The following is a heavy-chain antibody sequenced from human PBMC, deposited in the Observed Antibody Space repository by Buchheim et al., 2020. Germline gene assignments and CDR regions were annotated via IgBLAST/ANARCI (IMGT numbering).Heavy chain of an antibody. Sequence: QVQLVESGGGVVQPGRSLRLSCAASGFTFSSYGMHWVRQAPGKGLEWVAVIWYDGSNKYYADSVKGRFTISRDNSKNTLYLQMNSLRAEDTAVYYCARGKMTTVVTTFDYWGQGTL. CDR2: IWYDGSNK. D-gene: IGHD4-23*01. V-gene: IGHV3-33*01. CDR3: ARGKMTTVVTTFDY. J-gene: IGHJ4*02. CDR1: GFTFSSYG.